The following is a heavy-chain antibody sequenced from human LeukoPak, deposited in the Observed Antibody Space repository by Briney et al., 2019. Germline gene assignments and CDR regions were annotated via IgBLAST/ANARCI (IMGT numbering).Heavy chain of an antibody. CDR3: AGDPISDSFYYYYYMDV. Sequence: GGSLRLSCAASGFTFSSYSMNWVRQAPGKGLEWVANIKQDGSEKYYVDSVKGRFTISRDNAKNSLYLQMNSLRAEDTAVYYCAGDPISDSFYYYYYMDVWGKGTTVTVSS. CDR1: GFTFSSYS. D-gene: IGHD2-15*01. V-gene: IGHV3-7*01. CDR2: IKQDGSEK. J-gene: IGHJ6*03.